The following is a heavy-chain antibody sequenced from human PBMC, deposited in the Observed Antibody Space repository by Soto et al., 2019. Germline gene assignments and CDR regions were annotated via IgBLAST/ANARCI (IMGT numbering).Heavy chain of an antibody. J-gene: IGHJ3*01. CDR1: GFIFRNYG. Sequence: GGSLRLSCAASGFIFRNYGMNWVRQAPGKGLEWVSYIGIGSSTKYYADSVKGRFTISRDNAKNSLYLQMNSLRAEDTAVYYCARDQLYDNDISGRPLNAFDVWGQGTMVTVSS. V-gene: IGHV3-48*01. CDR3: ARDQLYDNDISGRPLNAFDV. D-gene: IGHD3-22*01. CDR2: IGIGSSTK.